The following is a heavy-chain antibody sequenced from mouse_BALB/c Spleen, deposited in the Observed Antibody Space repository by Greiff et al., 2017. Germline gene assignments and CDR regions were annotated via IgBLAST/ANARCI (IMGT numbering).Heavy chain of an antibody. Sequence: VQLQQPGAELVMPGASVKMSCKASGYTFTDYWMHWVKQRPGQGLEWIGAIDTSDSYTSYNQKFKGKATLTVDESSSTAYMQLSSLTSEDSAVYYCARGPFYSPFAYWGQGTLVTVSA. J-gene: IGHJ3*01. V-gene: IGHV1-69*01. D-gene: IGHD1-1*01. CDR3: ARGPFYSPFAY. CDR1: GYTFTDYW. CDR2: IDTSDSYT.